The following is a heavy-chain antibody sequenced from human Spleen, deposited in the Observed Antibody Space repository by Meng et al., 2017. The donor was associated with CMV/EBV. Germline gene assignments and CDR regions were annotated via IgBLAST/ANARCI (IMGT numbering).Heavy chain of an antibody. J-gene: IGHJ4*02. CDR3: TTEKFYDFWSGYYKHFDY. CDR1: EFTFKNAW. V-gene: IGHV3-15*01. Sequence: GESLKISCVASEFTFKNAWMNWVRQAPGKGLEWVGRIKSNTDGGATDYAAPVKGRFTISRDDSKNTLYLQMNSLKTEDTAVYYCTTEKFYDFWSGYYKHFDYWGQGTLVTVSS. CDR2: IKSNTDGGAT. D-gene: IGHD3-3*01.